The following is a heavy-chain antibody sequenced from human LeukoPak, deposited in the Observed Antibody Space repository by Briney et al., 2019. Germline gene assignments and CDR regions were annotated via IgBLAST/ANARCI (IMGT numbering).Heavy chain of an antibody. CDR2: SSTTGNTI. D-gene: IGHD2-21*01. V-gene: IGHV3-48*02. CDR3: ARRGGGGRSDALDI. Sequence: GGSLRLSCAASGFTFSAYSMIWVRQAPGKGLEWLSYSSTTGNTIHYTDSVKGRFTVSRDNAKNSLFLQMNSLRDEDTAVYYCARRGGGGRSDALDIWGQGTMVTVSS. CDR1: GFTFSAYS. J-gene: IGHJ3*02.